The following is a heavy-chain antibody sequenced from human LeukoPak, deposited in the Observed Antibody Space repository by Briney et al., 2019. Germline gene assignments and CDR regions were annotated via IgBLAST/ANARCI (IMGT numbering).Heavy chain of an antibody. D-gene: IGHD2-15*01. J-gene: IGHJ4*02. CDR1: GFTFSSYG. Sequence: PGGSPRLSCAASGFTFSSYGMHWVRQAPGKGLEWVAVISYDGSNKYYADSVKGRFTISRDNSKNTLYLQMNSLRAEDTAVYYCARDSQRLVVVAATYFDYWGQGTLVTVS. CDR3: ARDSQRLVVVAATYFDY. V-gene: IGHV3-30*03. CDR2: ISYDGSNK.